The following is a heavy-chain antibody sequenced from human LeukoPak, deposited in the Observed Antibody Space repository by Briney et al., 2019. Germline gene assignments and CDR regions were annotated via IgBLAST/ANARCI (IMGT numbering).Heavy chain of an antibody. CDR2: IYLCEST. CDR1: GGCVSSYF. J-gene: IGHJ4*02. V-gene: IGHV4-59*02. Sequence: TLSVPRLGCGGCVSSYFRSWLRQPPGKGLEGIGRIYLCESTHYLPSLTSRVTISVDTSKNQFSLKLSSVTAADTAVYYCARNYDSSGYTAFGYWGRGTLLTVSS. D-gene: IGHD3-22*01. CDR3: ARNYDSSGYTAFGY.